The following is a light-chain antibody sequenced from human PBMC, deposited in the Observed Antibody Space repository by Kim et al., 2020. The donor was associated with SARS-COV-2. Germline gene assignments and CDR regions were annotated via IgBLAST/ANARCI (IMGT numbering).Light chain of an antibody. J-gene: IGKJ1*01. Sequence: ASIGDRVTITCRASQDIANSVAWYQQKPGKVPQVLIYAASTLQSGVPSRFSGRGSGTEFTLTIGSLQTEDVATYYCQKYKSAPWTFGPGTKVDIK. CDR3: QKYKSAPWT. CDR1: QDIANS. CDR2: AAS. V-gene: IGKV1-27*01.